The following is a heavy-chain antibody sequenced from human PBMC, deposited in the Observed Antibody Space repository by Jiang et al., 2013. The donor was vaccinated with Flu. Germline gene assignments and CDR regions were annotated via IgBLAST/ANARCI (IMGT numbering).Heavy chain of an antibody. CDR3: ARGMIVVVPFEY. V-gene: IGHV4-59*01. J-gene: IGHJ4*02. Sequence: GLVKPSETLSLTCTVSGGSMRPYYWSWIRQPPGKGLEWIGYVHYTGSSNYNPSLKSRVTISVDTSKNQFSLKLSSVTAADTAVYYCARGMIVVVPFEYWGQGTLVTVSS. D-gene: IGHD3-22*01. CDR2: VHYTGSS. CDR1: GGSMRPYY.